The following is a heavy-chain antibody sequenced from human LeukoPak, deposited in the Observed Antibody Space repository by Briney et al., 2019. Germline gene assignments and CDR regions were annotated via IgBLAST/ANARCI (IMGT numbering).Heavy chain of an antibody. CDR1: GGSISSGSYY. D-gene: IGHD2-15*01. Sequence: PSGTLSLTCAVSGGSISSGSYYWSWIRQPAGKGLEWIGRIFTSGSTNYNPSLKSRVSISVDTSKNQFSLKLSSVTAADTAVYYCARLVVVAATPSPYFDYWGQGALVTVSS. V-gene: IGHV4-61*02. J-gene: IGHJ4*02. CDR2: IFTSGST. CDR3: ARLVVVAATPSPYFDY.